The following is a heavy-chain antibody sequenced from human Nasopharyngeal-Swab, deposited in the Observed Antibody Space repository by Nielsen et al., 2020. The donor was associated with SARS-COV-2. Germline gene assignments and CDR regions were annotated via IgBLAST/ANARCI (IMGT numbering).Heavy chain of an antibody. CDR2: IYYSGST. J-gene: IGHJ6*03. V-gene: IGHV4-39*07. CDR3: ARVYYDSSGYYYYYYYYYMDV. D-gene: IGHD3-22*01. CDR1: GGSISSSSYY. Sequence: SETLSLTCTVSGGSISSSSYYWGWICQPPGKGLEWIGSIYYSGSTYYNPSLKSRVTISVDTSKNQFSLKLSSVTAADTAVYYCARVYYDSSGYYYYYYYYYMDVWGKGTTVTVSS.